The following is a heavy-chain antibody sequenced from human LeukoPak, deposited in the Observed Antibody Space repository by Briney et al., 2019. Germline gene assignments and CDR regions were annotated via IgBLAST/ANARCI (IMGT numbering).Heavy chain of an antibody. J-gene: IGHJ6*03. Sequence: GGSLRLSCAASGFTFSSYGMSWVRQAPGKGLEWVSAISGSGGSTYYADSVKGRFTISRDNSKNTLYLQMNSLRAEDTAVYYCARDPGSSSGWYEFYYYYYYYMDVWGKGTTVTVSS. CDR2: ISGSGGST. D-gene: IGHD6-19*01. CDR1: GFTFSSYG. V-gene: IGHV3-23*01. CDR3: ARDPGSSSGWYEFYYYYYYYMDV.